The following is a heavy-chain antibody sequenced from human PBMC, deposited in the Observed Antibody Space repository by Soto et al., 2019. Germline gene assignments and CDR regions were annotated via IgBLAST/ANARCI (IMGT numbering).Heavy chain of an antibody. Sequence: KGLEWIGEINHSGSTNYNPSLKSRVTISVDTSKNQFSLKLSSVTAADTAVYYCAREGDTVTSKRHWFDLRGQPPFVTLSS. D-gene: IGHD4-17*01. V-gene: IGHV4-34*01. CDR2: INHSGST. CDR3: AREGDTVTSKRHWFDL. J-gene: IGHJ5*02.